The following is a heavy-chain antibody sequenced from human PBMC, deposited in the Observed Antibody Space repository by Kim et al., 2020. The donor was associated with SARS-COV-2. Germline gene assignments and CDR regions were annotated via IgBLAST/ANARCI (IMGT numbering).Heavy chain of an antibody. CDR1: GFTFDDYA. CDR3: AKFSNWFDP. Sequence: GGSLRLSCAASGFTFDDYAMHWVRQAPGKGLEWVSGISWNSGSIGYADSVKGRFTISRDNAKNSLYLQMNSLRAEDTALYYCAKFSNWFDPWGQGTLVTVSS. CDR2: ISWNSGSI. V-gene: IGHV3-9*01. J-gene: IGHJ5*02.